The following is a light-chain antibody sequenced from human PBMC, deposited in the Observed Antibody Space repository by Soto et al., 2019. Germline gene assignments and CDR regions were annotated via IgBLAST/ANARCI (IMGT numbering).Light chain of an antibody. J-gene: IGKJ2*01. CDR3: QHYNDWPKT. Sequence: EIVMTQSPATLSVSPGERATLSCRASQSVSSDLAWYQQKPGQAPRLLIYGASTRATGIPARFIGSGSRTEFTLTISSLQSEDFAVYYCQHYNDWPKTFGQGTKLEIK. CDR2: GAS. V-gene: IGKV3-15*01. CDR1: QSVSSD.